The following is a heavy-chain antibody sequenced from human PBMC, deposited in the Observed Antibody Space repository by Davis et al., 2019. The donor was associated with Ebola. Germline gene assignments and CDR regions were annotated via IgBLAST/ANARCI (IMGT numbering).Heavy chain of an antibody. CDR3: ARARGYCSGGSCLGHRYYYYYGMDV. Sequence: GGSLRLSCAASGFTFSSYSMNWVRQAPGKGLEWVSSISSSSSYIYYADSVKGRFTISRDNAKNSLYLQMNSLRAEDTAVYYCARARGYCSGGSCLGHRYYYYYGMDVWGQGTTVTVSS. CDR2: ISSSSSYI. D-gene: IGHD2-15*01. J-gene: IGHJ6*02. V-gene: IGHV3-21*01. CDR1: GFTFSSYS.